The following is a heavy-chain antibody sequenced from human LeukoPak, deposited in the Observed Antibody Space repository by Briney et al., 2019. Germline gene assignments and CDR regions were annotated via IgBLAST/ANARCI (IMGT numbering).Heavy chain of an antibody. D-gene: IGHD7-27*01. CDR3: ARLGPQLYYYYMDV. J-gene: IGHJ6*03. CDR2: ISAYNGNT. Sequence: ASVKVSCKAFGYTFTSYGISWVRQAPGQGLEWMGWISAYNGNTNYAQKLQGRVIMNTDTSTGTAYMELRSLRSDDTAVYYCARLGPQLYYYYMDVWGKGTTVTVSS. CDR1: GYTFTSYG. V-gene: IGHV1-18*01.